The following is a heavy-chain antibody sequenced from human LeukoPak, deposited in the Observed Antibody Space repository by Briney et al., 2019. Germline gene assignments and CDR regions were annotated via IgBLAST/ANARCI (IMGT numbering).Heavy chain of an antibody. J-gene: IGHJ5*02. CDR3: ARLVLEGRTRGWFDP. Sequence: SETLSLTCTVSGGSISSYYWSWIRQPPGKGLEWIGSIYYSGSTYYNPSLKSRVTISVDTSKNQFSLKLSSVTAADTAVYYCARLVLEGRTRGWFDPWGQGTLVTVSS. CDR1: GGSISSYY. D-gene: IGHD1-14*01. V-gene: IGHV4-59*05. CDR2: IYYSGST.